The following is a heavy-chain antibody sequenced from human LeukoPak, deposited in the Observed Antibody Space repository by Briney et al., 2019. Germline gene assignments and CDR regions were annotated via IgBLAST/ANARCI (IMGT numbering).Heavy chain of an antibody. CDR2: INIGGTNT. Sequence: PGGSLRLSCAASGFTFNDYYMSWIRQAPGKGLEWLSYINIGGTNTHYADSVKGRFTISRDNAKKSLYLEMNNLRAEDTAVYYRATDVAGFDTWGQGVLVTVSS. J-gene: IGHJ5*02. CDR3: ATDVAGFDT. V-gene: IGHV3-11*01. CDR1: GFTFNDYY.